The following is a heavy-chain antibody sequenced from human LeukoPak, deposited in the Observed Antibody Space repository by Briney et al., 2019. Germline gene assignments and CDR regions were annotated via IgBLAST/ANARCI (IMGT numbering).Heavy chain of an antibody. Sequence: SVKVSCQASGGSFSSYAYNWVRQAPGQGLEWMGGIIPIFGKTNYAQKFQGRVTISADDSRSTAYMELSSLTFEDTAVYYCARGFHPQLQVHRYWGQGTLVAVPS. CDR2: IIPIFGKT. V-gene: IGHV1-69*13. D-gene: IGHD1-7*01. CDR1: GGSFSSYA. CDR3: ARGFHPQLQVHRY. J-gene: IGHJ4*02.